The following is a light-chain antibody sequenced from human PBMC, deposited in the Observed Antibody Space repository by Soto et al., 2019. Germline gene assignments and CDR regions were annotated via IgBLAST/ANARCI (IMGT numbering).Light chain of an antibody. CDR1: SSNIGSNY. CDR3: AAWDDSLSGVYV. V-gene: IGLV1-47*01. Sequence: QSVLTQPPSASGTPGQRVTISCSGSSSNIGSNYVYWYQQLPGTAPKLLIYRNNQRPSGVPDRFSGSKSGTSASLAISGLRSEDEADDYCAAWDDSLSGVYVFGTGTKLTVL. J-gene: IGLJ1*01. CDR2: RNN.